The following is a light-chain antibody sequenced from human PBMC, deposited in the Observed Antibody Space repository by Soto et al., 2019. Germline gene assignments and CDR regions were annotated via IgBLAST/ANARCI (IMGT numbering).Light chain of an antibody. Sequence: QSALTQPASVSGSPGQSITISCTGTSSDVGGYKYVSWYQQHPGKAPKFMIYDVSIRPSGVSNRFSGSKSGNTASLTISWLQAEDEADYYCCSYTSSSRDVFGTGTKLTVL. V-gene: IGLV2-14*01. CDR3: CSYTSSSRDV. CDR1: SSDVGGYKY. J-gene: IGLJ1*01. CDR2: DVS.